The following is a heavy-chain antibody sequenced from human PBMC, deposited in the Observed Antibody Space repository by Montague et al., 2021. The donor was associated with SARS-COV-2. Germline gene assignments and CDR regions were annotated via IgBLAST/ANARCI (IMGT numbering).Heavy chain of an antibody. J-gene: IGHJ6*02. V-gene: IGHV4-59*08. CDR2: IFKNGDI. CDR1: GGSITNDD. Sequence: SETLSLTCTVSGGSITNDDWSWIRQPPGKGLEWIVYIFKNGDIDXXPPLRSRVIISVDTSKSQFSLKVTSVTAADTAAYYCARYYERSLDVWGQGTTVTVSS. D-gene: IGHD3-16*01. CDR3: ARYYERSLDV.